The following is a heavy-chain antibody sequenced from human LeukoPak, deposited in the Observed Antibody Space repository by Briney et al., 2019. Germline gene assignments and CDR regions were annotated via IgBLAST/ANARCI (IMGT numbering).Heavy chain of an antibody. J-gene: IGHJ4*02. V-gene: IGHV3-23*01. CDR1: GFTFSSYA. Sequence: GASLRLSCAASGFTFSSYAITWVRQAPGKGLEWVSTISASGGTTYYADSVKGRFTISRDNSKDTLHLQMNSLRAEDTAVYYCAKSPGVALVNFDYWGQGSLVTVSS. D-gene: IGHD6-19*01. CDR3: AKSPGVALVNFDY. CDR2: ISASGGTT.